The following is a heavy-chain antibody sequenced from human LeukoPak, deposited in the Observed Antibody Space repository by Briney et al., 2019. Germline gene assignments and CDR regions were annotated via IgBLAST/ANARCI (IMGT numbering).Heavy chain of an antibody. J-gene: IGHJ6*03. CDR2: INHSGST. Sequence: SETLSLTCGVYGASYSGYYWSRIRQPPGKGLEWIGEINHSGSTNYNPSLKSRVTISVDTSKNQFSLRLSSLTAADTAVYYCASCSSNYFYSYMDVWGKGTTVTVSS. V-gene: IGHV4-34*01. CDR1: GASYSGYY. CDR3: ASCSSNYFYSYMDV. D-gene: IGHD6-13*01.